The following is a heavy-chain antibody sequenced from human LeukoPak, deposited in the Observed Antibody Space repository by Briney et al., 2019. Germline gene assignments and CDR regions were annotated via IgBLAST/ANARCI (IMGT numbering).Heavy chain of an antibody. Sequence: QAXGXXXEWMGWISAYNGNTNYAQKLQGRVTMTTDTSTSTAYMELRSLRSDDTAVYYCARSFSGMIDYWGQGTLVTVSS. CDR2: ISAYNGNT. CDR3: ARSFSGMIDY. J-gene: IGHJ4*02. D-gene: IGHD2/OR15-2a*01. V-gene: IGHV1-18*01.